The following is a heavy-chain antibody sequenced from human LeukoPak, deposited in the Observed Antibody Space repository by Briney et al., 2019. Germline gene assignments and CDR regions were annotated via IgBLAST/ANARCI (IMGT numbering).Heavy chain of an antibody. D-gene: IGHD6-19*01. CDR3: AREASVAGNEALLSYFDY. Sequence: GGSLRLSCAASGFTFSSYEMNWVRQAPGKGLEWVSCISSSGSTIYYADSVKGRFTISRDNAKNSLYLQMNSLRAEDTAVYYCAREASVAGNEALLSYFDYWGQGTLVTVSS. CDR1: GFTFSSYE. CDR2: ISSSGSTI. J-gene: IGHJ4*02. V-gene: IGHV3-48*03.